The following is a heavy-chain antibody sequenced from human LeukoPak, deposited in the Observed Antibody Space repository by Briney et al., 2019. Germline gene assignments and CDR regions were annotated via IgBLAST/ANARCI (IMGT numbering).Heavy chain of an antibody. CDR1: GYSISSGYY. CDR2: IYHSGST. Sequence: PSETLSLTCTVSGYSISSGYYWGWIRKPPGKGLEWIGSIYHSGSTYYNPSLKSRVTISVDTSKNQFSLKLSSVTAADTAVYYCAGVVTQSLADYWGQGTLVTVSS. CDR3: AGVVTQSLADY. J-gene: IGHJ4*02. V-gene: IGHV4-38-2*02. D-gene: IGHD4-23*01.